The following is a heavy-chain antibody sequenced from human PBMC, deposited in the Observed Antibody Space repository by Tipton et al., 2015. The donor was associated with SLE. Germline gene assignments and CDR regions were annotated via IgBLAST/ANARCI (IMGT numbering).Heavy chain of an antibody. Sequence: TLSLTCTVSGGSISSYYWSWVRQPAGKGLEWIGRIYTSGSTNYNPSLKSRGTMTVDTSKNQFSLKLSSVTAADTAVYYCAGGLQSVGAFDIWGQGTMVTVSS. CDR2: IYTSGST. J-gene: IGHJ3*02. CDR3: AGGLQSVGAFDI. V-gene: IGHV4-4*07. D-gene: IGHD4-11*01. CDR1: GGSISSYY.